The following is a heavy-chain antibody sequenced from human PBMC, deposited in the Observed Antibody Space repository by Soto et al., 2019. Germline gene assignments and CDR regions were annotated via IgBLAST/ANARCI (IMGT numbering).Heavy chain of an antibody. CDR3: AKASRGSYSLYYFDY. V-gene: IGHV3-43*01. CDR1: GFTFDDYT. D-gene: IGHD1-26*01. CDR2: ISWDGGST. Sequence: GGSLRLSCAASGFTFDDYTMHWVRQAPGKGLEWVSLISWDGGSTYYADSVKGRFTISRDNSKNSLYLQMNSLRTEDTALYYCAKASRGSYSLYYFDYWGQGTLVTVSS. J-gene: IGHJ4*02.